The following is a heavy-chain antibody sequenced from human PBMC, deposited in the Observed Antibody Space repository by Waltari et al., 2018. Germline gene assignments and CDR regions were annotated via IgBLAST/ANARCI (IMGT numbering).Heavy chain of an antibody. CDR2: INPNSGGT. CDR3: ARGVLGYCTNGVCYNGDY. D-gene: IGHD2-8*01. Sequence: QVQLVQSGAEVKKPGASVKVSCKASGYTFTGYYMHWVRQAPGPGLEWMGRINPNSGGTNYAQKFQGRVTMTRDTSISTAYMELSRLRSDDTAVYYCARGVLGYCTNGVCYNGDYWGQGTLVTVSS. CDR1: GYTFTGYY. J-gene: IGHJ4*02. V-gene: IGHV1-2*06.